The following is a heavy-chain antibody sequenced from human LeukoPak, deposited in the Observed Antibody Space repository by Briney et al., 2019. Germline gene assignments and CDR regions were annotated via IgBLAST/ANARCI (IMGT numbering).Heavy chain of an antibody. CDR3: ARAPEWLIFDY. J-gene: IGHJ4*02. V-gene: IGHV3-23*01. Sequence: GGSLKLSCAASEFTFSSYAMQWIRQAPGKGLEWVSGISASGGSTWYADSVKGRFTISRDNSKNTLYLQMNSLRAEDTAVYYCARAPEWLIFDYWGQGTLVTVSS. D-gene: IGHD6-19*01. CDR2: ISASGGST. CDR1: EFTFSSYA.